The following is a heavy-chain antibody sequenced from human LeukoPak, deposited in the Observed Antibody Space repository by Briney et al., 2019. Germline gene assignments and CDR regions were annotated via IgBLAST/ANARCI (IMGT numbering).Heavy chain of an antibody. V-gene: IGHV1-2*02. CDR1: GYTFTGYY. J-gene: IGHJ4*02. CDR2: INPNSGGT. Sequence: GASVKVSCKASGYTFTGYYMHWVRQAPGQGLEWRGWINPNSGGTNYAQKCQGRVTMTRDTSISTAYMELSRLRSDDTAVYYCARGSITMVRGFVDYWGQGTLVTVSS. D-gene: IGHD3-10*01. CDR3: ARGSITMVRGFVDY.